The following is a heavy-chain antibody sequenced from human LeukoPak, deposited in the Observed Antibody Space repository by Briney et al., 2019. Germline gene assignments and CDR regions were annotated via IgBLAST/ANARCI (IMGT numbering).Heavy chain of an antibody. D-gene: IGHD5-12*01. J-gene: IGHJ4*02. Sequence: GGSLRLSCAASGFTFSSYAMSWVRQAPGKGLEWVSAISGSGGSAYYADSVKGRFTISRDNSKNTLYLQMNGLRAEDTAVYYCAKAPRYSGYVFDYWGQGTLVTVSS. CDR1: GFTFSSYA. CDR3: AKAPRYSGYVFDY. V-gene: IGHV3-23*01. CDR2: ISGSGGSA.